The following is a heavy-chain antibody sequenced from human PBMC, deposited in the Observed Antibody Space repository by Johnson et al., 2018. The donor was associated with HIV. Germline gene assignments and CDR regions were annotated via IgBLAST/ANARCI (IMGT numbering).Heavy chain of an antibody. CDR1: GFTVSSNH. CDR2: IYSGGST. V-gene: IGHV3-66*02. CDR3: AKDLGESDKEEWPSDYYDVGRDVTGQVQRAVVGAFDI. Sequence: VQLVESGGGLVQPGGSLRLSCVASGFTVSSNHMTWVRQAPGKGLAWVSVIYSGGSTEYSDPLKGRFPISRHHYSHPLYLHINSLSSEHTAEHYCAKDLGESDKEEWPSDYYDVGRDVTGQVQRAVVGAFDIWGQGTMVTVSS. D-gene: IGHD3-3*01. J-gene: IGHJ3*02.